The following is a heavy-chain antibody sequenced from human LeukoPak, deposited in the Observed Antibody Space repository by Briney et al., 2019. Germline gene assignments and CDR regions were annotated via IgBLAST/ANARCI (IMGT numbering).Heavy chain of an antibody. V-gene: IGHV1-2*02. Sequence: GASVKVSCKASGYNFTGYYMHWVRQAPGQGLEWMGWINLNSGGTNYAQKFQGRVTMTRDTSISTAYMELSRLRSDDTAVYYCARARDGYNCDYWGQGTLVTVSS. CDR2: INLNSGGT. CDR3: ARARDGYNCDY. J-gene: IGHJ4*02. D-gene: IGHD5-24*01. CDR1: GYNFTGYY.